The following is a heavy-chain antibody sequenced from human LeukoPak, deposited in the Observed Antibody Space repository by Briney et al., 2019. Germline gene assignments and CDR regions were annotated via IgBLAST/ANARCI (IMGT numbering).Heavy chain of an antibody. Sequence: GGSLRLSCAASGFTFSSYAMSWVRQAPDKGLEWVSTISGSGGSPYYAGSVKGRFTISRDNSKNTLYLQMNSLGAEDTAVYYCAKVHDNSDYHFYFGSWGQGTLVTVSS. V-gene: IGHV3-23*01. CDR2: ISGSGGSP. D-gene: IGHD3-22*01. CDR3: AKVHDNSDYHFYFGS. J-gene: IGHJ4*02. CDR1: GFTFSSYA.